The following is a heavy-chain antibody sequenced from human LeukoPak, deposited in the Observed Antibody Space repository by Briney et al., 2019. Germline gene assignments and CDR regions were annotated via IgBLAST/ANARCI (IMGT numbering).Heavy chain of an antibody. J-gene: IGHJ6*02. D-gene: IGHD3-16*02. CDR1: GYTFTSYG. V-gene: IGHV1-18*01. Sequence: ASVKVSCKASGYTFTSYGISWVRQAPGQGLEWMGWISAYNGNTNYAQKLQGRVTMTTDTSTSTAYMELRSLRSDDTAVYYCARVGGPYYDYVWGSYRSYGMDVWGQGTTVTVSS. CDR2: ISAYNGNT. CDR3: ARVGGPYYDYVWGSYRSYGMDV.